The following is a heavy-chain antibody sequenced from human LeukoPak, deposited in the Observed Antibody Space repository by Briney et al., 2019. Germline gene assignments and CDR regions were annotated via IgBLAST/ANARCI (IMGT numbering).Heavy chain of an antibody. J-gene: IGHJ4*02. V-gene: IGHV3-21*01. CDR1: GFAVSSYS. CDR2: ISSSSSYI. CDR3: ARGDTMVRGAGDY. D-gene: IGHD3-10*01. Sequence: GGSLRLSCAASGFAVSSYSMSWVRQAPGKGLEWVSSISSSSSYIYYADSVKGRFTISRDNAKNSLYLQMNSLRAEDTAVYYCARGDTMVRGAGDYWGQRTLVTVSS.